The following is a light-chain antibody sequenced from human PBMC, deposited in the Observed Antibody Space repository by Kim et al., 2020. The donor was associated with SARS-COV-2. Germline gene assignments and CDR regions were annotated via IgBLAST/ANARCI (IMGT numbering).Light chain of an antibody. V-gene: IGKV1-39*01. CDR1: QNIHAY. CDR3: QQSFSFHT. J-gene: IGKJ2*01. Sequence: LSASVGDSVTNTCRASQNIHAYLTWYQQRPGKAPTLLYFAASSLQSGVPSRFSGSGSGTDFTLTISSLQPEDFATYYCQQSFSFHTFGQGTKLEI. CDR2: AAS.